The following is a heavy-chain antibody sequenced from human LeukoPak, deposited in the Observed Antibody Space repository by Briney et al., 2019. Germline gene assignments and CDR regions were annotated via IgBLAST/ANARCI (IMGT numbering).Heavy chain of an antibody. V-gene: IGHV1-69*06. CDR3: ARDLESPGELKYYYYMDV. CDR2: IIPIFGTA. J-gene: IGHJ6*03. Sequence: SVKVSCKASGGTFSSYAISWVRQAPGQGLEWMGGIIPIFGTANYAQKFQGRVTITADKSTSTAYMELSRLTSDDSAVYYCARDLESPGELKYYYYMDVWGNGTTVTVSS. D-gene: IGHD1-26*01. CDR1: GGTFSSYA.